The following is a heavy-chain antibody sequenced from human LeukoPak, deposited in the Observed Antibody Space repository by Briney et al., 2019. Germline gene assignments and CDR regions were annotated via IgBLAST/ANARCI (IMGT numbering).Heavy chain of an antibody. Sequence: GGSLRLSCAASGFRFNTYWMSWVRQAPGKGLEWVANIKQDGNEKYYADSVKGRFTISRDNAKNSVFLQMKSLRADDTAIYYCARNLVWGGSSSSLGYWGQGTLVTVAS. V-gene: IGHV3-7*01. CDR3: ARNLVWGGSSSSLGY. J-gene: IGHJ4*02. D-gene: IGHD6-6*01. CDR1: GFRFNTYW. CDR2: IKQDGNEK.